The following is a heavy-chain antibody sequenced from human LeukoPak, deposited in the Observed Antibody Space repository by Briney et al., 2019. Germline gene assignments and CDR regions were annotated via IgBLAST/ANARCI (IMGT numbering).Heavy chain of an antibody. Sequence: SETLSLTCTVSGGSISSGGYYWSWIRQHPGKGLEWIGYIYYSGSTYYNPSLKSRVTISVDTSKNQFSLKLSSVTAADTAVYYCARLSMVFAFDIWGQGTMVTVSS. CDR2: IYYSGST. CDR3: ARLSMVFAFDI. CDR1: GGSISSGGYY. V-gene: IGHV4-31*03. J-gene: IGHJ3*02. D-gene: IGHD3-10*01.